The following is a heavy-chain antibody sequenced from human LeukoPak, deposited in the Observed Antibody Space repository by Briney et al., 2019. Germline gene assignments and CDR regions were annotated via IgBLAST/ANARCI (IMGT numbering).Heavy chain of an antibody. CDR1: GFTFSSYA. V-gene: IGHV3-23*01. J-gene: IGHJ4*02. CDR3: AKDLRGVTVTPFDY. D-gene: IGHD4-17*01. CDR2: ISGSGGST. Sequence: GGSLRLSCAASGFTFSSYAMSWVRQAPGKGLEWVSAISGSGGSTYYADSVKGRFTISRDNSKNTLYLQMSSLRAEDTAVYYCAKDLRGVTVTPFDYWGQGTLVTVSS.